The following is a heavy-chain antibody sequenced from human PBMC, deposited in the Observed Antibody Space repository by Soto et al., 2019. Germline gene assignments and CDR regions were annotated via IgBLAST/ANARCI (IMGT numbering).Heavy chain of an antibody. CDR1: GFTFSSYG. Sequence: GGSLRLSCAASGFTFSSYGMHWVRQAPGKGLEWVAVISYDGSNKYYADSVKGRFTISRDNSKNTLYLQMNSLRAEDTAVYYCANEHNIEDGQDYWGQGTLVTVSS. D-gene: IGHD5-12*01. CDR3: ANEHNIEDGQDY. J-gene: IGHJ4*02. CDR2: ISYDGSNK. V-gene: IGHV3-30*18.